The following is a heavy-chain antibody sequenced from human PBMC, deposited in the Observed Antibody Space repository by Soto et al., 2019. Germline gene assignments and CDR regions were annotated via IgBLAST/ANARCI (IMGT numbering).Heavy chain of an antibody. CDR1: GYSFTSYW. J-gene: IGHJ6*02. CDR2: IDPSDSYT. V-gene: IGHV5-10-1*01. Sequence: GESLKISCQGSGYSFTSYWTILVRQMPGKGLEWMGRIDPSDSYTNYSPSFQGHVTISADKSISTAYLQWSSLKASDTAMYYCARQPPYYYGSGRGYGMDAWGQGTTVTVSS. D-gene: IGHD3-10*01. CDR3: ARQPPYYYGSGRGYGMDA.